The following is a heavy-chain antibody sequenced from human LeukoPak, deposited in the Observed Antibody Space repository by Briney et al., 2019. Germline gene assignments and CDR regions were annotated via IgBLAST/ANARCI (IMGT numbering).Heavy chain of an antibody. Sequence: GASVKVSCKASGYTFTSYYIHWVRQAPGQGLEWMGIINPSGGSTSYAQKFQGRVTMTRDTSTSTVYMELSSLRSEDTAVYYCAREAGTAMAPFDYWGQGTLVTVSP. J-gene: IGHJ4*02. CDR3: AREAGTAMAPFDY. D-gene: IGHD5-18*01. V-gene: IGHV1-46*01. CDR1: GYTFTSYY. CDR2: INPSGGST.